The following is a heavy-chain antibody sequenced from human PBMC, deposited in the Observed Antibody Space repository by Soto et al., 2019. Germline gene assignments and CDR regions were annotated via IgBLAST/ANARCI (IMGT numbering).Heavy chain of an antibody. J-gene: IGHJ4*02. D-gene: IGHD1-26*01. CDR1: DGPFSGYY. CDR2: INDSGST. CDR3: ARGHVSTRRFDY. Sequence: SETLALTCAVYDGPFSGYYWGCIRKPPGKGLEWIGEINDSGSTNDNPSLKSRVTISVDTSKNQFALNLRSVTAADTAVYYCARGHVSTRRFDYWGRGTLVTVSS. V-gene: IGHV4-34*01.